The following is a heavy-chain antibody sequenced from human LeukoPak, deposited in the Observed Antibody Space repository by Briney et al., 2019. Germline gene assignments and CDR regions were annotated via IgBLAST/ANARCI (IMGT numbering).Heavy chain of an antibody. V-gene: IGHV3-30-3*01. D-gene: IGHD5-24*01. J-gene: IGHJ6*02. Sequence: GGSLGLSCAASGFTFRNYVIHWVRQAPGKGLEWVAVTSSDLNVKLYADSVKGRFTISRDNSKNTLYLQMNSLRAEGTAVYYCARELRMASYYYGMDVWGQGTTVTVSS. CDR2: TSSDLNVK. CDR3: ARELRMASYYYGMDV. CDR1: GFTFRNYV.